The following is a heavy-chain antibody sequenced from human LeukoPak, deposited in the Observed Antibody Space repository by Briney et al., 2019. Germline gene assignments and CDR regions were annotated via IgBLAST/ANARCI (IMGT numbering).Heavy chain of an antibody. J-gene: IGHJ4*02. CDR3: ARAYYGDYGDYGGLYYFDY. CDR1: GYTFTGYY. CDR2: INPNSGGT. D-gene: IGHD4-17*01. Sequence: ASVTVSCKASGYTFTGYYMHWVRQAPGQGLEWMGWINPNSGGTNYAQKFQGRVTMTRDTSISTAYMELSRLRSDDTAVYYCARAYYGDYGDYGGLYYFDYWGQGTLVTVSS. V-gene: IGHV1-2*02.